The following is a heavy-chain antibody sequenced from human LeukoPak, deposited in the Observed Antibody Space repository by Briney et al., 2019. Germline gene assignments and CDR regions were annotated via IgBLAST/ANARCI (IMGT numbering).Heavy chain of an antibody. Sequence: GGSLRLSCAASGFTFSSYGMHWVRQAPGKGLEWVAFIRYDGSNKYYADSVKGRFTISRDNSKNTLYLQMNSLRAEDTAVYYCARDLRTTLHYYYGMDVWGQGTTVTVSS. J-gene: IGHJ6*02. V-gene: IGHV3-30*02. D-gene: IGHD1-1*01. CDR2: IRYDGSNK. CDR1: GFTFSSYG. CDR3: ARDLRTTLHYYYGMDV.